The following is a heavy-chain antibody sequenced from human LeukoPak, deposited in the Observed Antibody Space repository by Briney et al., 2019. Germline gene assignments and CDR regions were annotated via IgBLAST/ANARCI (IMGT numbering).Heavy chain of an antibody. V-gene: IGHV3-23*01. D-gene: IGHD2-15*01. J-gene: IGHJ4*02. Sequence: QSGGSLRLSCAASGFTFSSYAMSWVRQAPGKGLEWVSGISDSGGSTYYADSVKGRFTISRDNSKNTLYLQMNSLRAEDTAVYYCAKDPRYCSGGSCYSPMGYFDYWGQGTLVTVSS. CDR3: AKDPRYCSGGSCYSPMGYFDY. CDR2: ISDSGGST. CDR1: GFTFSSYA.